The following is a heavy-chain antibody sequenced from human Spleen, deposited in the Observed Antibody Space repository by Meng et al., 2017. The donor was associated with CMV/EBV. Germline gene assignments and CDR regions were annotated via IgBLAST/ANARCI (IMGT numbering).Heavy chain of an antibody. CDR2: INPSGGST. D-gene: IGHD3-3*01. J-gene: IGHJ4*02. V-gene: IGHV1-46*01. CDR3: ASGFWSGYREAYPTDY. CDR1: RTTFTSYY. Sequence: ASVKVSSKASRTTFTSYYMHWVRQAPGQGLEWMGIINPSGGSTSYAQKFQGRVTMTRDTSTSTVYMELSSLRSEDTAVYYCASGFWSGYREAYPTDYWGQGTLVTVSS.